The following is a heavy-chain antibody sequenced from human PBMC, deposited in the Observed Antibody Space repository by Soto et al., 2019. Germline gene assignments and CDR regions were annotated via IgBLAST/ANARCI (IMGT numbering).Heavy chain of an antibody. Sequence: GNSRCWVQQENGKGLEWMGWINPNSGGTNYAQKFQGRVTMTRDTSISTAYMELSRLRSDDTAVYYCARLPGGTAPRPDFWVQGT. CDR1: GNS. CDR2: INPNSGGT. J-gene: IGHJ4*02. CDR3: ARLPGGTAPRPDF. V-gene: IGHV1-2*02. D-gene: IGHD6-6*01.